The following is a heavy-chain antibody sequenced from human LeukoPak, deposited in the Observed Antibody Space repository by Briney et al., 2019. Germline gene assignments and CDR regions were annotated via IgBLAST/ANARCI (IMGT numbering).Heavy chain of an antibody. CDR3: AKNYCSSSRCYNYYMDV. D-gene: IGHD2-2*02. CDR2: IRQDGGEK. CDR1: EFTFTSYW. Sequence: GGSLRLSCAVSEFTFTSYWMNWVRQAPGKGLEWVASIRQDGGEKSYVDSVKGRFTISRDNSRNTLYLQMNSVGAEDTALYYCAKNYCSSSRCYNYYMDVWGKGTSVTVS. J-gene: IGHJ6*03. V-gene: IGHV3-7*01.